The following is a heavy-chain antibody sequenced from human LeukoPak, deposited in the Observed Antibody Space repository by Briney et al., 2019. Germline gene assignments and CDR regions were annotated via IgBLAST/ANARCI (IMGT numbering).Heavy chain of an antibody. Sequence: PGGSLRLSCAASGFTFSSYSMNWVRQAPGKGLEWVSSISSSSSYIYYADSVKGRFTISRDNAKNSLYLQMNSLRAEDTAVYYCARELVDTAMVDYWGQGTLVTVSS. J-gene: IGHJ4*02. CDR3: ARELVDTAMVDY. CDR2: ISSSSSYI. D-gene: IGHD5-18*01. CDR1: GFTFSSYS. V-gene: IGHV3-21*01.